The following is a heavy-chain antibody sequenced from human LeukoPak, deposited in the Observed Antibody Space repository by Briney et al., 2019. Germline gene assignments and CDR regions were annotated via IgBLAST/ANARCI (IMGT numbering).Heavy chain of an antibody. J-gene: IGHJ4*02. Sequence: GGSLRLSCAASGFTFSSYAMSWVRQAPGKGLEWVSAICGSGGSTYYADSVKGRSTISRDDSKNTLYVQMNSLRAEYTAVYYCAKDGFGGVTAIGGYFDYWGQGTLVTVSS. CDR1: GFTFSSYA. D-gene: IGHD2-21*02. CDR3: AKDGFGGVTAIGGYFDY. V-gene: IGHV3-23*01. CDR2: ICGSGGST.